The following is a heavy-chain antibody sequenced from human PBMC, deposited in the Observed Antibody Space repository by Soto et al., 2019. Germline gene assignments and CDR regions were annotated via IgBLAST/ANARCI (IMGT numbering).Heavy chain of an antibody. Sequence: GSLRLSCAASGFTFSSYAMHWVRQAPGKGLEWVAVISYDGSNKYYADSVKGRFTISRDNSKNTLYLQMNSLRAEDTAVYYCARGGGSYPLDYWGQGTLVTVSS. V-gene: IGHV3-30-3*01. CDR2: ISYDGSNK. CDR3: ARGGGSYPLDY. D-gene: IGHD1-26*01. J-gene: IGHJ4*02. CDR1: GFTFSSYA.